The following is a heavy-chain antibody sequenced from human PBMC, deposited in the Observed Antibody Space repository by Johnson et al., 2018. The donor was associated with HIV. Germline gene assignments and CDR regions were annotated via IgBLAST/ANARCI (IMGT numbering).Heavy chain of an antibody. Sequence: VQLVESGGGVVRPGGSLRLSCAASGFTFSSYAMSWVRQAPGKGLEWVSAISGSGGSTYYADSVKGRFSISRDNAKNSLYLQMNSLRAEETAVYYCARDRGYWDAFDVWGQGTMVTVSS. CDR2: ISGSGGST. J-gene: IGHJ3*01. CDR3: ARDRGYWDAFDV. V-gene: IGHV3-23*04. CDR1: GFTFSSYA. D-gene: IGHD3-22*01.